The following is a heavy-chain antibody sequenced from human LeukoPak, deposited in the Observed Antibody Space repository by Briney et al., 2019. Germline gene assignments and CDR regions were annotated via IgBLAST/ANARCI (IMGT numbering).Heavy chain of an antibody. V-gene: IGHV3-33*01. CDR1: ALTFSSYG. Sequence: GRSVRLSCAASALTFSSYGMHWARQAPGKGLEWVAVIWYDGSNKYYADSVKGRSTISRENSKNTLYRQMKSLRAEDTAVYYCARPGIAAAGTPKDFNWFDPWAQGTLVTVSS. CDR2: IWYDGSNK. CDR3: ARPGIAAAGTPKDFNWFDP. J-gene: IGHJ5*02. D-gene: IGHD6-13*01.